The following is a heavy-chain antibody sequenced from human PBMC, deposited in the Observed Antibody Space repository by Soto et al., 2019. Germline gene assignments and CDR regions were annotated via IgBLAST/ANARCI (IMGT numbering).Heavy chain of an antibody. CDR3: AKKGHESTPGNYFDY. J-gene: IGHJ4*02. CDR2: ITENSGLT. CDR1: GFTFSRYP. V-gene: IGHV3-23*01. Sequence: GGSLRLSCAASGFTFSRYPMSWVRQAPGKGLEWVSTITENSGLTFYADSVKGRFAISRDNSKDTVFLHMNSPKVEDTGIYYCAKKGHESTPGNYFDYWGQGALVTVSS. D-gene: IGHD1-1*01.